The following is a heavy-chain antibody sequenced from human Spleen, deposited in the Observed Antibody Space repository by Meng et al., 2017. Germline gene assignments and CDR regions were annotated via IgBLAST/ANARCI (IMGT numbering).Heavy chain of an antibody. CDR1: GFTFNHHW. J-gene: IGHJ4*02. V-gene: IGHV3-74*01. D-gene: IGHD6-19*01. CDR2: LNNDGTYT. CDR3: TRGSLFSGTAKVLFDY. Sequence: GGSLRLSCATSGFTFNHHWMHWVRQDPGKGLVGVSGLNNDGTYTAYAGSVKGRFTISRDTAKNTVYLQMNSLRAEDTAVYYCTRGSLFSGTAKVLFDYWGLGTLVTVSS.